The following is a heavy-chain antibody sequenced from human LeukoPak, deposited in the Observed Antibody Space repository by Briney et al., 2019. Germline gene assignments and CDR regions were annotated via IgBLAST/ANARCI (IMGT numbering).Heavy chain of an antibody. Sequence: SVKVSCKASGGTFSSYAISWVRQAPGQGLEWMGGIISIFGTANYAQKFQGRVTITADKSTSTAYMELSSLRSEDTAVYYCARAGGVLRDYYYYMDVWGKGTTVTFSS. CDR3: ARAGGVLRDYYYYMDV. CDR1: GGTFSSYA. V-gene: IGHV1-69*06. CDR2: IISIFGTA. J-gene: IGHJ6*03. D-gene: IGHD3-16*01.